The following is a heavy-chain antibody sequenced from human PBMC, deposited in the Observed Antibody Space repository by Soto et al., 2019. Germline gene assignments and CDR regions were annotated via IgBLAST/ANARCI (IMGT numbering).Heavy chain of an antibody. J-gene: IGHJ4*02. CDR3: SGHGGFSAP. V-gene: IGHV3-49*03. CDR2: ISGTTYGGTA. CDR1: GFTFPDHA. D-gene: IGHD3-16*01. Sequence: GGSLRLSCSASGFTFPDHAVSWFRQAPGKGPEWVSLISGTTYGGTAEYAASVRGRFIASREDSKRIVYLQMNSLKTEDTAVYYCSGHGGFSAPWGPGTLVTVSS.